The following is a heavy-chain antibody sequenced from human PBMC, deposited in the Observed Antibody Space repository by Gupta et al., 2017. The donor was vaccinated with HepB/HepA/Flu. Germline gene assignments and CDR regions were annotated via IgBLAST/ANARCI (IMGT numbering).Heavy chain of an antibody. CDR1: GFTFSSYA. CDR3: AKDYSGWYYAFDI. CDR2: ISGSGGST. D-gene: IGHD6-19*01. V-gene: IGHV3-23*01. Sequence: VQLLESGGGLVQPGGSLRLSCAAFGFTFSSYALRWVRQAPGKGLEWVSAISGSGGSTYYADSVKGRFTISRDNSKNTLYLQINSLRAEDTAVYYRAKDYSGWYYAFDIWGQGTMVTVSS. J-gene: IGHJ3*02.